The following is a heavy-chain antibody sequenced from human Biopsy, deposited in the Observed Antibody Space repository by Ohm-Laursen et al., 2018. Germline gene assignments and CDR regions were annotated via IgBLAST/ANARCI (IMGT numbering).Heavy chain of an antibody. CDR1: GYAVTEFS. CDR3: ATKLTGYFHH. J-gene: IGHJ1*01. D-gene: IGHD3-9*01. V-gene: IGHV1-69*06. CDR2: SIPILGTG. Sequence: SVKVSCKVSGYAVTEFSMHWVRQAPGQGLEWLGGSIPILGTGNYAQKFQDRVTVAADTSTSTATMELRSLRSDDTAVYYCATKLTGYFHHWGQGTLVIVSS.